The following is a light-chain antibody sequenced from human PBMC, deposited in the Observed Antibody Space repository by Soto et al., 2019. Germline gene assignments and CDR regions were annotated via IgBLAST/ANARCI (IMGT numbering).Light chain of an antibody. CDR3: SSYTSSSTLYV. J-gene: IGLJ1*01. Sequence: QSALTQPASVSGSPGQSITISCTGTSSDVGGYNYVSGYQQHPGKAPKLMIYDVSNRPSGVSNRFSGSKSGNTASLTISGRQAEDEADYYCSSYTSSSTLYVFGTGTKVTVI. CDR1: SSDVGGYNY. V-gene: IGLV2-14*01. CDR2: DVS.